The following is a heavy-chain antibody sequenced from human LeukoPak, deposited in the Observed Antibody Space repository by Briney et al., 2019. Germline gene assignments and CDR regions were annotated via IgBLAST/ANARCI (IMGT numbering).Heavy chain of an antibody. J-gene: IGHJ3*01. CDR3: ASDTSGYYFPHAFNL. CDR1: GYSFATYW. CDR2: IYPGDSDT. D-gene: IGHD3-22*01. V-gene: IGHV5-51*01. Sequence: GESLKISCKASGYSFATYWIAWVRQIPGKGLEWMGIIYPGDSDTRYSPSFQGQVTISADKSITTAYLQWSSLKASDTAIYFCASDTSGYYFPHAFNLWGQGTMVTVSS.